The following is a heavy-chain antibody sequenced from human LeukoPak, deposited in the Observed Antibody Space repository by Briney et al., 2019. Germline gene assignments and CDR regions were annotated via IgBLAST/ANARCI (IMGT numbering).Heavy chain of an antibody. CDR3: ARGGSAGTYYYGSGSYYLDY. Sequence: SETLSHTCTVSGGSISSYYWSWIRQPAGKGLEWIGRIYTSGSTIYNPSLKSRVTISVDTSKNQFSLKLSSVTAADTAVYYCARGGSAGTYYYGSGSYYLDYWGRGTLVTVSS. J-gene: IGHJ4*02. D-gene: IGHD3-10*01. CDR1: GGSISSYY. CDR2: IYTSGST. V-gene: IGHV4-4*07.